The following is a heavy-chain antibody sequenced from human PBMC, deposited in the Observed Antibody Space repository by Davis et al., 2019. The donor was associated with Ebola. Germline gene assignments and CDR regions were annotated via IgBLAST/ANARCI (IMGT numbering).Heavy chain of an antibody. CDR2: ISGSGGST. D-gene: IGHD2-2*01. CDR3: AKGDESSSTLLSGYYYYMDV. J-gene: IGHJ6*03. CDR1: GFTFSSYA. Sequence: PGGSLRLSCAASGFTFSSYAMSWVRQAPGKGLEWVSAISGSGGSTYYADSVKGRFTISRDNSKNTLYLQMNSLRAEDTAVYYCAKGDESSSTLLSGYYYYMDVWGKGTTVTVSS. V-gene: IGHV3-23*01.